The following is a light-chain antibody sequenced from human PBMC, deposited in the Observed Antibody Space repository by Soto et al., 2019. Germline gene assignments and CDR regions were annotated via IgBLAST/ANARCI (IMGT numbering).Light chain of an antibody. CDR2: KAS. CDR3: QQYNGYSWT. CDR1: QSISIW. Sequence: DIQMTQSPSTLSASVGDRVTITCRASQSISIWLAWYQQKPGKAPKLLIYKASSLESGVPSRFSGSGSGTEFTLTISSLQPDDFATYYCQQYNGYSWTFGQGTKVEIK. J-gene: IGKJ1*01. V-gene: IGKV1-5*03.